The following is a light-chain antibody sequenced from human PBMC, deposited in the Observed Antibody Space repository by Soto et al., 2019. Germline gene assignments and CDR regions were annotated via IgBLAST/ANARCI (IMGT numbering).Light chain of an antibody. Sequence: QSALTQPASVSGSPGQSITISCTGTSSDFGNYNLVSWYQQHPGKVPKLILFEVNKRPSGVSGRFSGSKSGNTASLTISGLQAEAEADYYCCSFTSSNNHVFGNGTKVTV. V-gene: IGLV2-23*02. CDR2: EVN. CDR1: SSDFGNYNL. J-gene: IGLJ1*01. CDR3: CSFTSSNNHV.